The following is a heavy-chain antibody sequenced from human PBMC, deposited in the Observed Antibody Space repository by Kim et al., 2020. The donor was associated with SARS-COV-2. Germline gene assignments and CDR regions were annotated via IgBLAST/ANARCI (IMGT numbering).Heavy chain of an antibody. CDR3: ARRSITIFGVVHFDY. CDR2: IYYSGST. V-gene: IGHV4-39*07. Sequence: SETLSLTCTVSGGSISSSSYYWGWIRQPPGKGLEWIGSIYYSGSTYYNPSLKSRVTISVDTSKNQFSLKLSSVTAADTAVYYCARRSITIFGVVHFDYWGQGTLVTVSS. D-gene: IGHD3-3*01. CDR1: GGSISSSSYY. J-gene: IGHJ4*02.